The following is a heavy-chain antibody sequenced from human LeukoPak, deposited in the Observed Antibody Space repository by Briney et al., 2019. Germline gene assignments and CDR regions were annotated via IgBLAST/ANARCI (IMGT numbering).Heavy chain of an antibody. D-gene: IGHD3-22*01. CDR3: ARVLDYYDSSGYIGY. CDR2: ISYAGSNK. J-gene: IGHJ4*02. Sequence: GGSLRLSCAASGFTFSSYAMHWVRQAPGKGLEWVAVISYAGSNKYYADSVKGRFTISRDNSKNTLYLQMNSLRAEDTAVYYCARVLDYYDSSGYIGYWGQGTLVTVSS. CDR1: GFTFSSYA. V-gene: IGHV3-30*01.